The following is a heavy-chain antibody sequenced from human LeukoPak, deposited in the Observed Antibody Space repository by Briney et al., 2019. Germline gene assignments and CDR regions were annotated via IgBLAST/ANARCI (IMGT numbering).Heavy chain of an antibody. CDR2: ISYDKSNK. V-gene: IGHV3-30-3*01. Sequence: PGGSLRLSCAASGFTFSSYAMHWVRQAPGKGLEWVALISYDKSNKYYADSVKGRFTISRDNSKNTLFVQMNSLRTEDTAVYYCARGGVQWQWLLTYDAFDIWGQGTMVTVSS. CDR1: GFTFSSYA. D-gene: IGHD6-19*01. CDR3: ARGGVQWQWLLTYDAFDI. J-gene: IGHJ3*02.